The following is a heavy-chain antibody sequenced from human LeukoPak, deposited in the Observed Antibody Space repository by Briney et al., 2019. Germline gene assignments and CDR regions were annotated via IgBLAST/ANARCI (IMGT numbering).Heavy chain of an antibody. D-gene: IGHD5-24*01. J-gene: IGHJ6*02. Sequence: SVKVSCKASGGTFSSYAISWVRQAPGQGLEWMGRIIPILGIANYAQKFQGRVTITADKSTSTAYMELSSLRSEDTAVYYCARVPEMATIPGACYYGMDVWGQGTTVTVSS. V-gene: IGHV1-69*04. CDR3: ARVPEMATIPGACYYGMDV. CDR1: GGTFSSYA. CDR2: IIPILGIA.